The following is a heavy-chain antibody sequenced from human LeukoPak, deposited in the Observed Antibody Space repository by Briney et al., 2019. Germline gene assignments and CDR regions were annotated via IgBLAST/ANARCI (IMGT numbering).Heavy chain of an antibody. Sequence: PSETLSLTCTVSGGSVSITSYFWGWIRQLPGRGLEWIGSVYYSGSTSYNPSLKSRVTISVDTSKNQFSLHLSSVTAADTAVYYCARDGGFGRFCNNGVCYTVFSDYWGQGTLITVSS. V-gene: IGHV4-39*07. J-gene: IGHJ4*02. CDR1: GGSVSITSYF. D-gene: IGHD2-8*01. CDR2: VYYSGST. CDR3: ARDGGFGRFCNNGVCYTVFSDY.